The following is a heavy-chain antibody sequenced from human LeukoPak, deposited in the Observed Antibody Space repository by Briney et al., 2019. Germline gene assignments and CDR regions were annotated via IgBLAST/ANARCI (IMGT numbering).Heavy chain of an antibody. V-gene: IGHV3-64*01. J-gene: IGHJ4*02. CDR3: ARDVHDYYGSGSLFVY. Sequence: GESLRLSCAVSGFTFSSYVMHWVRQAPGEGLEYVSAISSNGGSNHYANSVKGRFTIARDNSKNTLYLQMGRLRAEDMAVYYWARDVHDYYGSGSLFVYWGRGTLVIVSS. CDR2: ISSNGGSN. CDR1: GFTFSSYV. D-gene: IGHD3-10*01.